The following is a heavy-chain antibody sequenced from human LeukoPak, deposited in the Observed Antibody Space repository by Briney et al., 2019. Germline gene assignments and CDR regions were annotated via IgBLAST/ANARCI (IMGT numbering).Heavy chain of an antibody. J-gene: IGHJ4*02. CDR3: AKAPVTTCSGAYCYPFDY. Sequence: GGSLRLSCAASVFTLSSYAMSWVRQGPGKGLEWVSAISVSGNTYHADSVKGRFTISRDSSKNTLYLQMNSLRAGDAAVYYCAKAPVTTCSGAYCYPFDYWSQGTLVTVSS. CDR2: ISVSGNT. D-gene: IGHD2-15*01. V-gene: IGHV3-23*01. CDR1: VFTLSSYA.